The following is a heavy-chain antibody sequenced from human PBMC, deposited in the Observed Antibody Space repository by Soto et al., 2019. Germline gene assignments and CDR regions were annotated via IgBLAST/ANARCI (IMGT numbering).Heavy chain of an antibody. V-gene: IGHV3-30*09. CDR2: ISYDGANK. J-gene: IGHJ4*02. CDR3: ARDLQGSGTYYQIPDQYKDY. Sequence: GGSLRLSCEASGFTFRTRDMHWVRQPPGKGLEWVAVISYDGANKYYADSVEGRFDISRDNSENTLYLQMNSLRAEDTAIYYCARDLQGSGTYYQIPDQYKDYWGQGALVTVSS. CDR1: GFTFRTRD. D-gene: IGHD3-10*01.